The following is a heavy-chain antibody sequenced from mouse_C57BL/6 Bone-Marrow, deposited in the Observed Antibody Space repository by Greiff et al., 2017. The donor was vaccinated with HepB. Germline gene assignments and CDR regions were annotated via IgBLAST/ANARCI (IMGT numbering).Heavy chain of an antibody. CDR1: GYTFTSYG. V-gene: IGHV1-81*01. CDR3: AREGFYDYDAY. J-gene: IGHJ3*01. D-gene: IGHD2-4*01. CDR2: IYPRSGNT. Sequence: ESGAELARPGASVKLSCKASGYTFTSYGISWVKQRTGQGLEWIGEIYPRSGNTYYNEKFKGKATLTADKSSSTAYMELRSLTSEDSAVYFCAREGFYDYDAYWGQGTLVTVSA.